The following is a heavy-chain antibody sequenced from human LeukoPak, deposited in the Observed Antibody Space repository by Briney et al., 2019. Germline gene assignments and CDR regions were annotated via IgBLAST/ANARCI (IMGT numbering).Heavy chain of an antibody. Sequence: SVKVSCKASGGTFSSYAISWVRQAPGQGLEWMGGIIPIFGTANYAQKFQGRVTITADESTSTAYMELSSLRSEDTAVYYCARGNGGFYGDYVVSVLRYAFDIWGQGTMVTVSS. V-gene: IGHV1-69*13. CDR3: ARGNGGFYGDYVVSVLRYAFDI. J-gene: IGHJ3*02. D-gene: IGHD4-17*01. CDR2: IIPIFGTA. CDR1: GGTFSSYA.